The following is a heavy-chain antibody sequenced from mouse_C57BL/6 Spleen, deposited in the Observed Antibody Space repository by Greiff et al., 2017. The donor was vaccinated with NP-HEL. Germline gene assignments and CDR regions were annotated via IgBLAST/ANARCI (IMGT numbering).Heavy chain of an antibody. J-gene: IGHJ2*01. D-gene: IGHD1-1*01. CDR1: GYTFTDYN. Sequence: EVQLQQSGPELVKPGASVKIPCKASGYTFTDYNMDWVKQSHGKSLEWIGDINPNNGGTIYNQKFKGKATLTVDKSSSTAYMELRSLTSEDTAVYYCATLHYDGSLYYFDYWGQGTTLTVSS. CDR3: ATLHYDGSLYYFDY. V-gene: IGHV1-18*01. CDR2: INPNNGGT.